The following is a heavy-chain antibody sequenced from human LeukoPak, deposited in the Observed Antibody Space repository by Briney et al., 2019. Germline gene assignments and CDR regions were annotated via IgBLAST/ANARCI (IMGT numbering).Heavy chain of an antibody. CDR3: VRHSEMRYSRHFDY. CDR2: IIPIFGTA. D-gene: IGHD5-18*01. V-gene: IGHV1-69*05. Sequence: SVKVSCKASGGTFSSYAISWVRQAPGQGLEWMGGIIPIFGTANYAQKFQGRVTITTDESTSTAYMELSSLRSEDTAVYYCVRHSEMRYSRHFDYWGQGTLVTVSS. CDR1: GGTFSSYA. J-gene: IGHJ4*02.